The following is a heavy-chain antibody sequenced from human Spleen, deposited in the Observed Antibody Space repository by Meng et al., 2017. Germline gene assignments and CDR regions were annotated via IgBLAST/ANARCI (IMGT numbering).Heavy chain of an antibody. J-gene: IGHJ4*02. CDR1: GFTFNNFA. CDR2: IGGRGGST. D-gene: IGHD3-22*01. CDR3: ARVGDSRGTYLY. Sequence: GGSLRLSCIASGFTFNNFAMSWVRQAPGKGLEWVSAIGGRGGSTYYADSLKGRFTISRDNSKNTLYLQVNSLRAEDTAVYYCARVGDSRGTYLYWGQGALVTVSS. V-gene: IGHV3-23*01.